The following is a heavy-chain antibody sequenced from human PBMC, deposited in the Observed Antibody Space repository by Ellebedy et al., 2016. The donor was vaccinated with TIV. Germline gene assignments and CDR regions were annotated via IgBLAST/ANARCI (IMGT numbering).Heavy chain of an antibody. CDR1: GGSIINSY. CDR3: ARAGVN. Sequence: SETLSLTXTVSGGSIINSYWSWMRQPPGKGLEWIGYIYYSRGTKYNPSLKSRVTISLDTSKNQFSLKLTSVTPADTAVYYCARAGVNWGQGTLVTVSS. CDR2: IYYSRGT. J-gene: IGHJ4*02. V-gene: IGHV4-59*01. D-gene: IGHD2-8*01.